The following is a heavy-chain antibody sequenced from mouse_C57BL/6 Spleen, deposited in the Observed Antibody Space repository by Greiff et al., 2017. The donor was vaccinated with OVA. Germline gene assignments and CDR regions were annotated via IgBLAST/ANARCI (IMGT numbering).Heavy chain of an antibody. CDR3: AREGLYYYGSSSYWYFDV. D-gene: IGHD1-1*01. CDR1: GYSITSGYY. V-gene: IGHV3-6*01. Sequence: DVKLQESGPGLVKPSQSLSLTCSVTGYSITSGYYWNWIRQFPGNKLEWMGYISYDGSNNYNPSLKNRISITRDTSKNQFFLKLNSVTTEDTATYYCAREGLYYYGSSSYWYFDVWGTGTTVTVSS. J-gene: IGHJ1*03. CDR2: ISYDGSN.